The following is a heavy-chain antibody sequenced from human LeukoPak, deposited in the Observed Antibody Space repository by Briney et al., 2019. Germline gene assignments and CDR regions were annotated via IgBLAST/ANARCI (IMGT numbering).Heavy chain of an antibody. CDR2: INPNSGGT. CDR3: ARVYYGSGSYDY. V-gene: IGHV1-2*02. D-gene: IGHD3-10*01. Sequence: GASVKVSCKASGGTFSSYAIIWVRQAPGQGLEWMGWINPNSGGTNYAQKFQGRVTMTRDTSISTAYMELSRLRSDDTAVYYCARVYYGSGSYDYWGQGTLVTVSS. J-gene: IGHJ4*02. CDR1: GGTFSSYA.